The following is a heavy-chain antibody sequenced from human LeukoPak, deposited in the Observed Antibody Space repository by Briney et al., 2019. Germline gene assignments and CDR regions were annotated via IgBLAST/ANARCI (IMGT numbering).Heavy chain of an antibody. CDR2: IYYSGST. J-gene: IGHJ4*02. Sequence: SETLSLTCTVSGGSISSSSYYWGWIRQPPGKGLEWIGSIYYSGSTYYNPSLKSRVTISVDTSKNQFSLKLSSVTAADTAVYYCASQITMVRGPDYWGQGTLVTVSS. D-gene: IGHD3-10*01. V-gene: IGHV4-39*07. CDR3: ASQITMVRGPDY. CDR1: GGSISSSSYY.